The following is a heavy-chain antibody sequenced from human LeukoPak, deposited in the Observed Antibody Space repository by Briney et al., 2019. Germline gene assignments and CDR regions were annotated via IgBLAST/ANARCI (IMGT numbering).Heavy chain of an antibody. D-gene: IGHD5-18*01. J-gene: IGHJ3*02. Sequence: KPSETLSLTRTVSGGSISSYYWSWIRQPPGKGLEWIGYIYYSGSTNYNPSLKSRVTISVDTSKNQFSLKLSSVTAADTAVYYCARRRSYGYSYAFDIWGQGTMVTVSS. CDR1: GGSISSYY. V-gene: IGHV4-59*08. CDR2: IYYSGST. CDR3: ARRRSYGYSYAFDI.